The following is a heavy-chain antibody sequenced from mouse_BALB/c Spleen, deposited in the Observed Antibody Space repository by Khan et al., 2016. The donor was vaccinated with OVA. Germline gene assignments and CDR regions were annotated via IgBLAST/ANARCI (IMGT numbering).Heavy chain of an antibody. Sequence: QIQLVQSGAELAKPGASVKMSCKASGYTFINYWILWVKQRLGQGLEWIGYINPSTGYTEYNQNFKDKATLTADKSSSTAYMQLSSLTSEDSAVYYCARRGLRWDFDYWGQGTTLTVSS. CDR3: ARRGLRWDFDY. CDR1: GYTFINYW. J-gene: IGHJ2*01. V-gene: IGHV1-7*01. CDR2: INPSTGYT. D-gene: IGHD1-1*01.